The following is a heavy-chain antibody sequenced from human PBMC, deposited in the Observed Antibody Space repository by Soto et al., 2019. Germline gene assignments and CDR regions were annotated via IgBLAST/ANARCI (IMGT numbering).Heavy chain of an antibody. CDR2: INPNSGGT. Sequence: ASVNVSCKASGYTFTGYYMHWVRQAPGQGLEWMGWINPNSGGTNYAQKFQGRVTMTRDTSISTAYMELSRLRSDDTAVYYCARDPEAGWNYWYCDPWGRGTLVSVSS. D-gene: IGHD1-1*01. V-gene: IGHV1-2*02. J-gene: IGHJ2*01. CDR3: ARDPEAGWNYWYCDP. CDR1: GYTFTGYY.